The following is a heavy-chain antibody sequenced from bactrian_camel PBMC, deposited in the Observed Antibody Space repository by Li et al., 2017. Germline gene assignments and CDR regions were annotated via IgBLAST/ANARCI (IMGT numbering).Heavy chain of an antibody. CDR3: AKARLGEHGSVLAGPATEFGD. Sequence: VQLVESGGGSVRAGETLRLSCTFSRFTLDDSDMGWYRQVPGKECKLLAYISSDGSAYYADSVKGRFTISQGNAKNTLYLQMNSLKAEDTAMYYCAKARLGEHGSVLAGPATEFGDWGQGTQVTVS. CDR1: RFTLDDSD. D-gene: IGHD6*01. CDR2: ISSDGSA. V-gene: IGHV3S55*01. J-gene: IGHJ6*01.